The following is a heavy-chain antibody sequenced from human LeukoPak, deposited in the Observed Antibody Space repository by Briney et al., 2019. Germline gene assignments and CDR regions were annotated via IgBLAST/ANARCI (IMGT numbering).Heavy chain of an antibody. J-gene: IGHJ4*02. CDR1: GFTFSSYE. D-gene: IGHD6-19*01. Sequence: GGSLRLSCAASGFTFSSYEMNWVRQAPGKGLEWVSLISWDGGSTYYADSVKGRFTISRDNSKNSLYLQMNSLRAEDTALYYCAKSATSSGWPSYFDYWGQGTLVTVSS. CDR2: ISWDGGST. V-gene: IGHV3-43D*03. CDR3: AKSATSSGWPSYFDY.